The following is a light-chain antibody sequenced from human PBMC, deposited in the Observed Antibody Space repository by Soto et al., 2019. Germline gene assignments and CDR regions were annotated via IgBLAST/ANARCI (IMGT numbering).Light chain of an antibody. V-gene: IGLV2-14*01. Sequence: QSVLTQPASVSGSPGQSITISCTGTSSDVGGYNYVSWYQQHPGKAPKLMIYEVSYRPSGVSNHFSGSKSGNTASLTISGLQAEDEADYYCCSYTTSSTYVFGTGTKVTVL. CDR2: EVS. J-gene: IGLJ1*01. CDR3: CSYTTSSTYV. CDR1: SSDVGGYNY.